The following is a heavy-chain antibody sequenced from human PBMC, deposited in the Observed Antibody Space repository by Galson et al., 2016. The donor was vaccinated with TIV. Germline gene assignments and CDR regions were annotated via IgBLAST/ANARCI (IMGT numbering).Heavy chain of an antibody. CDR3: ARLNGDTAYYFYIDV. J-gene: IGHJ6*03. V-gene: IGHV3-20*04. Sequence: LRLSCAASGFTFDDHGMSWVRQPPGKGLEWVSGINWNGGGTAYADSVKSRFTISRDNAKNSLYLQMNSLRVEDTALYFCARLNGDTAYYFYIDVWGKGTTVTVS. CDR2: INWNGGGT. CDR1: GFTFDDHG. D-gene: IGHD3-10*01.